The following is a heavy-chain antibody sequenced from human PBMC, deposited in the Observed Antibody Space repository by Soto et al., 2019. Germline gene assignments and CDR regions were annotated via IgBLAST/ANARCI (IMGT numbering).Heavy chain of an antibody. Sequence: GGSLRLSCVASGFTFSDYGIHWVRQAPDKGLEWVAVVWFDGSIQYYGDSVKGRFTISRDNSNNTVDLQMNTLRAEDTAVYYCARVGFGGNSYYFDYWGQGTPVTVSS. CDR2: VWFDGSIQ. CDR1: GFTFSDYG. J-gene: IGHJ4*02. CDR3: ARVGFGGNSYYFDY. V-gene: IGHV3-33*01. D-gene: IGHD1-7*01.